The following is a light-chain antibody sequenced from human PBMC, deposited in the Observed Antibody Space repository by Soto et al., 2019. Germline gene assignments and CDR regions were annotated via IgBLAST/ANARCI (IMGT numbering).Light chain of an antibody. Sequence: QTVVTQEPSFSVSPGGTVTLSCALRSGSVSTTYYPSWYQQTPGQAPRTLIYNTNTRSSGVPDRFSGSILENKAALTITGAQADDESDYYCVLYMGSGSVIFGGGTKLTVL. J-gene: IGLJ2*01. CDR3: VLYMGSGSVI. CDR2: NTN. V-gene: IGLV8-61*01. CDR1: SGSVSTTYY.